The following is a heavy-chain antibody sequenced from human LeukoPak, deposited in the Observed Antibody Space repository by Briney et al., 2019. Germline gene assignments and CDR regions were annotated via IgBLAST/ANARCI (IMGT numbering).Heavy chain of an antibody. J-gene: IGHJ6*03. Sequence: GGSLRLSCAASGFTFSSYSMNWVRQAPGKGLEWVSYISSSSSTIYYADSVKGRFTISRDNAKNSLYLQMNSLRAEDTAVYYCARIGGRSTNYYYYYMAVWGKGTTVTVSS. CDR3: ARIGGRSTNYYYYYMAV. CDR2: ISSSSSTI. D-gene: IGHD2-2*01. CDR1: GFTFSSYS. V-gene: IGHV3-48*01.